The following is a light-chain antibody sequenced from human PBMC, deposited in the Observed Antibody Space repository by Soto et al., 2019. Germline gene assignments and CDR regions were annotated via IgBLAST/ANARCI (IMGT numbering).Light chain of an antibody. Sequence: DIQMTQSPSSLSASIGDRVTITCRASQVINNNVNWYQQKSGKAPELLIYSTSILQRGVPSRFSGSGSGTDFILTISSLQPEDFATYSCQQYYRAPLSFGGGTKVEI. V-gene: IGKV1-39*01. CDR2: STS. CDR3: QQYYRAPLS. CDR1: QVINNN. J-gene: IGKJ4*01.